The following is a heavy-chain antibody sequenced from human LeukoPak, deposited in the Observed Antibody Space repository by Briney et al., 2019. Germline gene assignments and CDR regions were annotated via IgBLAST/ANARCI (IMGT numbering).Heavy chain of an antibody. V-gene: IGHV4-34*01. CDR1: GGSFSGYY. CDR2: INHSGST. D-gene: IGHD3-22*01. J-gene: IGHJ4*02. CDR3: ARGRNYYDSSGYYYVH. Sequence: PSETLSLTCAVYGGSFSGYYWSWIRQPPGKGLEGIGEINHSGSTNYNPSLKSRGTISVDTSKNQFSLKLSSLTAADTAVYYCARGRNYYDSSGYYYVHWGQGTLVTVSS.